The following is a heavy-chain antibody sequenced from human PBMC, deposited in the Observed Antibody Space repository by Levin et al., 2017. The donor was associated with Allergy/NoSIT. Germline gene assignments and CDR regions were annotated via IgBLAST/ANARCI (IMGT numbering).Heavy chain of an antibody. CDR1: GFTFSINW. V-gene: IGHV3-7*01. Sequence: SCAASGFTFSINWMSWVRQAPGKGLEWVASINQDASAAFYVDSVKGRFTISRDNAKNSLDLQMNSLRVEDTAMYYCARPHSAVTGIGWFDPWGQGTLVTVSS. CDR2: INQDASAA. J-gene: IGHJ5*02. D-gene: IGHD6-19*01. CDR3: ARPHSAVTGIGWFDP.